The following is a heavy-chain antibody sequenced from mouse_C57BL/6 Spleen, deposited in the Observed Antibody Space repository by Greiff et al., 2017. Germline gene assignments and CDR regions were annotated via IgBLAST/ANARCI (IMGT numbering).Heavy chain of an antibody. CDR2: IYPSDSET. Sequence: VQLQQSGAELVRPGSSVKLSCKASGYTFTSYWMDWVKQRPGQGLEWIGNIYPSDSETHYNQKFKDKATLTVDKSSSTAYMQLSSLTSEDSAVYYCARIYYGNYVDYWGQGTTLTVSS. D-gene: IGHD2-1*01. V-gene: IGHV1-61*01. J-gene: IGHJ2*01. CDR1: GYTFTSYW. CDR3: ARIYYGNYVDY.